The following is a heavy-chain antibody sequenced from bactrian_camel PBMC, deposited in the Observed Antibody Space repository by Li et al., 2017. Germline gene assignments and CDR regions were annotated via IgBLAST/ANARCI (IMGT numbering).Heavy chain of an antibody. CDR2: IRRDGAT. V-gene: IGHV3S60*01. J-gene: IGHJ4*01. CDR1: GFTFDEHD. Sequence: HVQLVESGGGSVQAGGSLRLSCTASGFTFDEHDMGWYRQAPGNECELASTIRRDGATYYADSVKGRLTISRDNAKNTVYLQMNSLKSEDTALYYCATDGLWAELTYWGQGTQVTVS. D-gene: IGHD3*01. CDR3: ATDGLWAELTY.